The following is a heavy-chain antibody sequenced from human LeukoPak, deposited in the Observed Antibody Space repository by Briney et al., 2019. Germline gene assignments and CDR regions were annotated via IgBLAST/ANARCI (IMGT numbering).Heavy chain of an antibody. CDR2: DGTNT. CDR3: VRDKDWYFDY. CDR1: GFSFRTSG. J-gene: IGHJ4*02. V-gene: IGHV3-30*12. D-gene: IGHD3/OR15-3a*01. Sequence: GGSLRLSCAASGFSFRTSGMHWVRQGPGKGLEWVAIDGTNTYYADSVKGRFTISRDNSKNTLYLQMNSLSGEDTAVYYCVRDKDWYFDYWGQGTLVTVSS.